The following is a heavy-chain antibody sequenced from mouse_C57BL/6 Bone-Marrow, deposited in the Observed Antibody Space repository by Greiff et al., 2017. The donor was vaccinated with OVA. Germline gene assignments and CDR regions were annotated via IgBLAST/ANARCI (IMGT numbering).Heavy chain of an antibody. CDR3: ARGTY. D-gene: IGHD2-14*01. CDR2: IYTGNGYT. V-gene: IGHV1-58*01. Sequence: VQLQQSGAELVRPGSSVKMSCKTSGYTFTSYGINWVKQRPGQGLEWLGNIYTGNGYTAYNEKFKGKATLTSDTSSSTAYMHLSSLTSEYSAIYFCARGTYWGQGTTLTVSS. J-gene: IGHJ2*01. CDR1: GYTFTSYG.